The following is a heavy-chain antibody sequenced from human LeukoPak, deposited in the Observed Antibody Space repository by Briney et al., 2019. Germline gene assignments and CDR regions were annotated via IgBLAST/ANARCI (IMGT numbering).Heavy chain of an antibody. J-gene: IGHJ4*02. CDR3: AREAAAAGTQFDY. V-gene: IGHV3-66*01. D-gene: IGHD6-13*01. CDR1: GFTVTTNY. Sequence: GGSLRLSCAASGFTVTTNYMTWVRQAPGKGLEWVSIIYSGGYTDYADSVKGRFTISRDNSKNTLDLQMNSLRAEDTAVYYCAREAAAAGTQFDYWGQGTLVTVSS. CDR2: IYSGGYT.